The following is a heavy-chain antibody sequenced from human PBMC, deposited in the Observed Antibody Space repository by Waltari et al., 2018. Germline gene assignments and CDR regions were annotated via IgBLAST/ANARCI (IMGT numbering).Heavy chain of an antibody. J-gene: IGHJ5*02. D-gene: IGHD6-13*01. Sequence: QVQLQESGPGLVKPSETLSLTCAVSGYSISSGYYWGWIRQPPGKGLEWIGSIYHSGSTYYNPALKGRVTISVDTSKNQFALKLSSVTAADTAVYYCASNMHSSSWYKNWFDPWGQGTLVTVSS. CDR2: IYHSGST. V-gene: IGHV4-38-2*01. CDR1: GYSISSGYY. CDR3: ASNMHSSSWYKNWFDP.